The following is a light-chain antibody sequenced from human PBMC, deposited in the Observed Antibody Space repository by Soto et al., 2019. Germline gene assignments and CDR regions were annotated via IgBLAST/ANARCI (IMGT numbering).Light chain of an antibody. Sequence: QSALTQPASVSGSPGQSITISCTGTSSDVGVYNYVSWYQHHPGKAPKLMIYDVSNRPSGVSNRFSGSKSGNTASLSISGLQPEDEADYYCSSYRTSNTRQIVCGTGTKVTVL. J-gene: IGLJ1*01. CDR1: SSDVGVYNY. CDR3: SSYRTSNTRQIV. V-gene: IGLV2-14*03. CDR2: DVS.